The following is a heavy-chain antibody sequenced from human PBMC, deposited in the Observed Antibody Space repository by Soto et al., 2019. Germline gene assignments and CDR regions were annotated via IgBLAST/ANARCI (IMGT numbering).Heavy chain of an antibody. J-gene: IGHJ6*03. CDR1: SGSISSSNW. CDR2: IYHSGST. CDR3: ARVYCSGGSCYPRYYYYMDV. Sequence: QVQLQESGPGLVKPSGTLSLTCAVSSGSISSSNWWSWVRQPPGKGLEWIGEIYHSGSTNYNPSLKSRVTISVDKSKNQFSLKPSSVTAADTAVYYCARVYCSGGSCYPRYYYYMDVWGKGTTVTVSS. D-gene: IGHD2-15*01. V-gene: IGHV4-4*02.